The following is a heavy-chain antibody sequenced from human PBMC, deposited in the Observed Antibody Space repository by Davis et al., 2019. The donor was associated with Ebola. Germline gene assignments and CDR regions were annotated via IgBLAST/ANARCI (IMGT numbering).Heavy chain of an antibody. D-gene: IGHD2-15*01. Sequence: AASVKVSCKASGGTFSSYAISWARQALGQGLEWMGRIIPILGIANYAQKFQGRVTITADKSTSTAYMELSSLRSEDTAVCYCARDNLGYCSGGSCYSSWGQGTLVTVSS. CDR1: GGTFSSYA. J-gene: IGHJ5*02. V-gene: IGHV1-69*04. CDR3: ARDNLGYCSGGSCYSS. CDR2: IIPILGIA.